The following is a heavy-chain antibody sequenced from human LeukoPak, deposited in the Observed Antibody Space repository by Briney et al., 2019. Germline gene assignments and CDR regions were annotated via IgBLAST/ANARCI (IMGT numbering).Heavy chain of an antibody. D-gene: IGHD2-2*02. Sequence: GGSLRLSCVASGFSVSGIHMNWVRQAPGKDLEWVSGLYSGGATYYADSMGGRFTISRDHSKNTLYLQMTNLRVDDTAIYYCARGTPYCSSASCYNYWGQGTLLTVSS. CDR2: LYSGGAT. CDR1: GFSVSGIH. V-gene: IGHV3-66*01. CDR3: ARGTPYCSSASCYNY. J-gene: IGHJ4*02.